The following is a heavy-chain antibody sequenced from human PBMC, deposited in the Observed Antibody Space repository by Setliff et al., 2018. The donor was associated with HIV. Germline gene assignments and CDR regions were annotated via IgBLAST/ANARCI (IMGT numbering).Heavy chain of an antibody. D-gene: IGHD5-18*01. Sequence: QTGGSLRLSCTASGFTFSNYWMSWVRQAPGKGLEWVANIKQDGSEKYYVDSVKGRFSISRDNAKNSLYLQMNSLRAEDTAVYYCARRWGKVEYSYASDAFDIWGQGTMVTVSS. CDR1: GFTFSNYW. CDR3: ARRWGKVEYSYASDAFDI. V-gene: IGHV3-7*01. CDR2: IKQDGSEK. J-gene: IGHJ3*02.